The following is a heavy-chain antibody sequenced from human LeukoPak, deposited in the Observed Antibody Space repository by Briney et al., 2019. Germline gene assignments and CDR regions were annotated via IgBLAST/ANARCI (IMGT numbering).Heavy chain of an antibody. V-gene: IGHV3-23*01. D-gene: IGHD1-1*01. CDR3: AKDLPGTTPYYYYYMDV. CDR1: GFTFSSYA. Sequence: PGGSLRLSCAASGFTFSSYAMSWVRQAPGKGLEWVSAISGSGGSTYYADSVKGRFTISGDNSKNTLYLQMNSLRAEDTAVYYCAKDLPGTTPYYYYYMDVWGKGTTVTVSS. J-gene: IGHJ6*03. CDR2: ISGSGGST.